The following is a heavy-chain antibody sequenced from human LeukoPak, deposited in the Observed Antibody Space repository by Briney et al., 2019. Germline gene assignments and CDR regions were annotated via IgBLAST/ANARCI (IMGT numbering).Heavy chain of an antibody. J-gene: IGHJ4*02. V-gene: IGHV3-23*01. Sequence: GGSLRLSCAASGFTFSSYAMSWVRQAPGKGLEWVSAISGSGGSTYYADSVKGRFTISRDNSKNTLYLQMNSLRAEDTAVYYCAKDKCSGTSCHNDYWGQGTLVTVPS. D-gene: IGHD2-2*02. CDR2: ISGSGGST. CDR3: AKDKCSGTSCHNDY. CDR1: GFTFSSYA.